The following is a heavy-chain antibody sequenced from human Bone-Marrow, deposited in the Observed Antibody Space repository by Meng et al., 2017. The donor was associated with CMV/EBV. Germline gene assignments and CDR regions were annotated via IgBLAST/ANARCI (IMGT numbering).Heavy chain of an antibody. Sequence: GCYYWSWIRPPPGKRLEWIGYIYYSGSTNYNPSLKSRVTISVDTSKNKVYLKMSSVTAADTAVYYCARENYCSSTSCWGYRNAFDIWGQGTMVTVSS. CDR3: ARENYCSSTSCWGYRNAFDI. V-gene: IGHV4-61*01. CDR1: GCYY. D-gene: IGHD2-2*01. J-gene: IGHJ3*02. CDR2: IYYSGST.